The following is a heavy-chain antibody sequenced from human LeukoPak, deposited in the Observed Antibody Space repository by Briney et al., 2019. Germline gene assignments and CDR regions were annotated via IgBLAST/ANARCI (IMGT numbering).Heavy chain of an antibody. CDR3: AGHPFNNQGSYLWFDN. D-gene: IGHD1/OR15-1a*01. J-gene: IGHJ5*02. V-gene: IGHV4-39*01. CDR2: VYYTGSA. CDR1: GGSISSSGSF. Sequence: SETLSLTCSVSGGSISSSGSFWGWVRQPPGKGLEWIGSVYYTGSAHYDPSLKSRVTISVDMSKNQFSLNLRSVTAADTAVYFCAGHPFNNQGSYLWFDNWGQGTLVTVSS.